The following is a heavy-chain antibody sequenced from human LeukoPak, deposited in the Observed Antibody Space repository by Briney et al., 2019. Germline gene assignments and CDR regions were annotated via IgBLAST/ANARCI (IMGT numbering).Heavy chain of an antibody. J-gene: IGHJ6*03. V-gene: IGHV3-30*03. CDR3: ARGELDYYYYYMDV. CDR2: ISYDGSTK. Sequence: PGGSLRLSCTASGFTFSTYGMHWVRQAPGKGLEWVTLISYDGSTKYYSDSVKGRFTLSRDNSKNTLYLQMNSLRAEDTAVYYCARGELDYYYYYMDVWGKGTTVTVSS. D-gene: IGHD1-1*01. CDR1: GFTFSTYG.